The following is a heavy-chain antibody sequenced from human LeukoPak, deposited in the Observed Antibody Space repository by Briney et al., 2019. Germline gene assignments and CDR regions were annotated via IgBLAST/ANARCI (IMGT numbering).Heavy chain of an antibody. V-gene: IGHV1-69*04. D-gene: IGHD3-22*01. Sequence: SSVKVSCKASVCTFRSYAISWLGQAPGRGLDWVGRIIPILGIANYEQKVQGGVTITADKSTRTAYMELSSLKSEDTAVYYRARGQPNSSGYPGYEYFQHWGQGTLVTVSS. CDR3: ARGQPNSSGYPGYEYFQH. CDR1: VCTFRSYA. CDR2: IIPILGIA. J-gene: IGHJ1*01.